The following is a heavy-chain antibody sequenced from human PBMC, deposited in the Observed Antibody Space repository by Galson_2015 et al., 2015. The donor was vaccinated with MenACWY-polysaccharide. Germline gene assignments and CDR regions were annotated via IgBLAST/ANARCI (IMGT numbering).Heavy chain of an antibody. CDR3: ARVQGVYSNAWHPPYYFAY. CDR2: ISSDGSST. D-gene: IGHD6-13*01. J-gene: IGHJ4*02. Sequence: SLRLSCAASGFTFSSYWMHWVRQVPGKGLVWVSRISSDGSSTSYADSVKGRFTISRDNAKNTLHLQMNSLRVEYTAVYYCARVQGVYSNAWHPPYYFAYSGQGTLFPVSS. V-gene: IGHV3-74*01. CDR1: GFTFSSYW.